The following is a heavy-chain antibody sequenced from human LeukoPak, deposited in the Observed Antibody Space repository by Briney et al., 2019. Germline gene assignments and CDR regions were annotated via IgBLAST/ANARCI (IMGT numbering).Heavy chain of an antibody. CDR1: GFTFSSYG. D-gene: IGHD6-13*01. Sequence: GGSLRLSCAASGFTFSSYGMHWVRQAPGKGLEWVAFIRYDGSNKYYADSVKGRFTISRDNSKNTLYLQMNSLRAEDTAVYYCAKAGYSNNWQFVWFDPWGQGTLVTVSS. CDR3: AKAGYSNNWQFVWFDP. J-gene: IGHJ5*02. V-gene: IGHV3-30*02. CDR2: IRYDGSNK.